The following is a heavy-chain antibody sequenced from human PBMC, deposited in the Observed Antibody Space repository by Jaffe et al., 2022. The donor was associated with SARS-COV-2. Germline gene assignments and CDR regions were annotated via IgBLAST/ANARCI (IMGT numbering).Heavy chain of an antibody. D-gene: IGHD5-12*01. CDR2: INPNSGGT. J-gene: IGHJ6*02. Sequence: QVQLVQSGAEVKKPGASVKVSCKASGYTFTGYYMHWVRQAPGQGLEWMGWINPNSGGTNYAQKFQGWVTMTRDTSISTAYMELSRLRSDDTAVYYCARDLVRGVDIVAQPNYYYYYGMDVWGQGTTVTVSS. CDR1: GYTFTGYY. V-gene: IGHV1-2*04. CDR3: ARDLVRGVDIVAQPNYYYYYGMDV.